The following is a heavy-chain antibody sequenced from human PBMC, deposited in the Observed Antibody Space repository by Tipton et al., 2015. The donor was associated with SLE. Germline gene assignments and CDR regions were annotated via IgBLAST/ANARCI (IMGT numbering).Heavy chain of an antibody. CDR3: AKVREWFGEPWPDY. CDR2: INSDGSST. D-gene: IGHD3-10*01. CDR1: GFTFSSYW. Sequence: SLRLSCAASGFTFSSYWMHWVRQAPGKGLVWVSRINSDGSSTSYADSVKGRFTISRDNAKNTLYLQMNSLRADDTAVYYCAKVREWFGEPWPDYWGQGTLVTVSS. V-gene: IGHV3-74*01. J-gene: IGHJ4*02.